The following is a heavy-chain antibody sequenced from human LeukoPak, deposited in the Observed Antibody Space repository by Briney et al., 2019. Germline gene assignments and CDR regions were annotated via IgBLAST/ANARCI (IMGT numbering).Heavy chain of an antibody. J-gene: IGHJ4*02. CDR3: VADVDLSSNDYGFHLDL. D-gene: IGHD4-17*01. CDR1: GFTFRKAW. V-gene: IGHV3-15*01. Sequence: GGSLRLSCVAYGFTFRKAWMSWVRQAAGKGLEWVGHIKSKADGETIDYAAPVKGRFTISRDDSKNTLDLQMNSLKIEDTAVYYCVADVDLSSNDYGFHLDLWGQGTLVTVSS. CDR2: IKSKADGETI.